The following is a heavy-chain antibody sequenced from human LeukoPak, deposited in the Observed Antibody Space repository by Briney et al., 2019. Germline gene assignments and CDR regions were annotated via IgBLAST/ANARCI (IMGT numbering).Heavy chain of an antibody. CDR1: GFTFSSYA. CDR2: ISGSGGST. Sequence: GGSLRLSCAASGFTFSSYAMSWGRQAPGKGLEWVSVISGSGGSTYYADSVKGRFTISRDNSKNTLYLQMNSLRAEDTAVYYCAGGHSSSWYWFDPWGQGTLVTVSS. D-gene: IGHD6-13*01. J-gene: IGHJ5*02. CDR3: AGGHSSSWYWFDP. V-gene: IGHV3-23*01.